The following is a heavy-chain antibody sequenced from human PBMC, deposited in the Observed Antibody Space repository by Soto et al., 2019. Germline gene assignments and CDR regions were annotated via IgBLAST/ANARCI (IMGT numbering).Heavy chain of an antibody. CDR3: TREGTEMTTVVTPDYYYYGMDV. Sequence: GGSLRLSCAASGFTFSSYSMNWVRQAPGKGLEWVSYISSSSSTIYYADSVKGRFTIPRDNAKNSLYLQMNSLRDEDTVVYYCTREGTEMTTVVTPDYYYYGMDVWGQGTTVTVSS. V-gene: IGHV3-48*02. CDR1: GFTFSSYS. CDR2: ISSSSSTI. D-gene: IGHD4-17*01. J-gene: IGHJ6*02.